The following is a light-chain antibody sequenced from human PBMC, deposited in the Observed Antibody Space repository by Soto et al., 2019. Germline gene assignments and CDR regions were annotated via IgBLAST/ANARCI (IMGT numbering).Light chain of an antibody. CDR1: NIGSKG. Sequence: SYELTQPPSVSVAPGQRARITCGGNNIGSKGVHWYQQKPGQGPVLVVYDDSDRPSGIPERFSGSNSGNTATLTISRVEAGDEADYHCQVWDSSRRVFGGGTQLTVL. CDR2: DDS. CDR3: QVWDSSRRV. J-gene: IGLJ3*02. V-gene: IGLV3-21*02.